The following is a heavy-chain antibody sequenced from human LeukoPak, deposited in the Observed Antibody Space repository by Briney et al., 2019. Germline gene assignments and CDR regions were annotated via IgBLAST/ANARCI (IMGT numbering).Heavy chain of an antibody. CDR2: ISWNSGSI. J-gene: IGHJ4*02. D-gene: IGHD3-10*01. V-gene: IGHV3-9*03. Sequence: GGSLRLSCAASGFTFDDYAMHWVRQAPGKGLEWVSGISWNSGSIGYADSVKGRFTISRDNAKNSLYLQMNSLRAEDMALYYCAKDRGSGSYYTSLDYWGQGTLVTVSS. CDR3: AKDRGSGSYYTSLDY. CDR1: GFTFDDYA.